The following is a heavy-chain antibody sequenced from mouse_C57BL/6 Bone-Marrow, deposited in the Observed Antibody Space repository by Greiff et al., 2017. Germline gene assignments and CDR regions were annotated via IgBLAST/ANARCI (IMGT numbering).Heavy chain of an antibody. CDR1: GYSFTGYY. Sequence: EVQLQQSGPELVKPGASVKISCKASGYSFTGYYMNWVKQSPEQSLEWIGEINPSTGGTTYNQKVKAKATLTVDKSYSTAYMQLKSLTSEDSAVYYCAREGTGVVDYWGQGTTLTVSS. V-gene: IGHV1-42*01. CDR2: INPSTGGT. J-gene: IGHJ2*01. CDR3: AREGTGVVDY. D-gene: IGHD1-1*01.